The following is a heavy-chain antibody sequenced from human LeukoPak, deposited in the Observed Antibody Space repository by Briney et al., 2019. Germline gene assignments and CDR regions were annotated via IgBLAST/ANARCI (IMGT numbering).Heavy chain of an antibody. V-gene: IGHV3-21*01. CDR2: ISGSSTYI. CDR1: GFTFSSYS. CDR3: ASEQWLDY. D-gene: IGHD6-19*01. Sequence: PGGSLRLSCAASGFTFSSYSMNWVRQAPGKGLEWVSSISGSSTYIYYADSVKGRFTISRDSATNSLYLQMNSLRAEDTAVYYCASEQWLDYWGQGTLVTVSS. J-gene: IGHJ4*02.